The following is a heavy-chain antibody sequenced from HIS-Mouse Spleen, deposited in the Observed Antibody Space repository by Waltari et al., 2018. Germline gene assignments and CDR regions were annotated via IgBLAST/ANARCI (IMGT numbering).Heavy chain of an antibody. CDR1: GGSLSSSSYY. Sequence: QLQLQESGPGLVKPSETRSPRCTVPGGSLSSSSYYWGWIRQPPGKGLEWIGGIYYSGSTYYNPSLKSRVTISVDTSKNQFSLKLSSVTAADTAVYYCARDYGDNWFDPWGQGTLVTVSS. D-gene: IGHD4-17*01. V-gene: IGHV4-39*07. CDR2: IYYSGST. J-gene: IGHJ5*02. CDR3: ARDYGDNWFDP.